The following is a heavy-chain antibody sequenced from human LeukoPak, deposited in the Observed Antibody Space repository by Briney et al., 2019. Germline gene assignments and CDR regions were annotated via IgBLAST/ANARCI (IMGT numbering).Heavy chain of an antibody. J-gene: IGHJ4*02. V-gene: IGHV1-3*01. Sequence: ASVKVSCKASGYTFTSYAMHWVRQAPGQRLEWMGWINAGNGNTKYSQKFQGRVTITRDTSASTAYMELSSLRSEDTAVYYCARGYYDYVWGSYRYDYWGQGTLVTVSS. CDR1: GYTFTSYA. CDR2: INAGNGNT. CDR3: ARGYYDYVWGSYRYDY. D-gene: IGHD3-16*02.